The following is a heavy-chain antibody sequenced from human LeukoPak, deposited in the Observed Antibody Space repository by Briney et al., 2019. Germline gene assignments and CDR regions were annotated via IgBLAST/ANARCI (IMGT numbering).Heavy chain of an antibody. Sequence: ASVKVSCKASGYTFTTYGIVWLRQAPGEGIQWMGWISPYNDNTKYAQKLQGRVTMTADTSTSTAYMDLRSLRSDDTAVYYCARSYNWNHGVGYWGQGTLVTVSS. J-gene: IGHJ4*02. D-gene: IGHD1-14*01. CDR2: ISPYNDNT. V-gene: IGHV1-18*01. CDR1: GYTFTTYG. CDR3: ARSYNWNHGVGY.